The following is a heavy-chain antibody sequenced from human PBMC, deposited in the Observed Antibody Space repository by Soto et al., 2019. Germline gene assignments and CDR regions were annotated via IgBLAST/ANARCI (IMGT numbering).Heavy chain of an antibody. Sequence: SETLSLTCTVSGGSNSSGGYYWSWIRQHPGKGLEWIGYIYYSGSTYYNPSLKSRVTISVDTSKNQFSLKLSSVTAADTAVYYCARVPYGXXXHYKVGDIWGQGTMVTVSS. CDR3: ARVPYGXXXHYKVGDI. J-gene: IGHJ3*02. V-gene: IGHV4-31*03. D-gene: IGHD3-10*01. CDR2: IYYSGST. CDR1: GGSNSSGGYY.